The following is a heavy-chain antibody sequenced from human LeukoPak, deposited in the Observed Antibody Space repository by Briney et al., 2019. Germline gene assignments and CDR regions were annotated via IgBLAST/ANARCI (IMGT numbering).Heavy chain of an antibody. Sequence: PGRSLRLSCAASGFTFSSYGMHWVRQAPGKGLEWVAVISYDGSNKYYADSVKGRFTISRDNSKNTPYLQMNSLRAEDTAVYYCAKDMGRYCSGGSCYSNWFDPWGRGTLVTVSS. J-gene: IGHJ5*02. CDR3: AKDMGRYCSGGSCYSNWFDP. V-gene: IGHV3-30*18. D-gene: IGHD2-15*01. CDR2: ISYDGSNK. CDR1: GFTFSSYG.